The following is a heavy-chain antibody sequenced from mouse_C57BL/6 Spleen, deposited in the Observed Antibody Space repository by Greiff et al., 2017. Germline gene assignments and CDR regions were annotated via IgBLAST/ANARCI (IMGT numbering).Heavy chain of an antibody. Sequence: VQLQQSGPELVKPGASVKISCKASGYTFTDYYMNWVKQSHGKSLEWIGDINPNNGGTSYNQKFKGKATLTVDKSSSTAYMELRSLTSEDSAVYYCARLPSYYSNYVPLDYWGQGTTLTVSS. CDR1: GYTFTDYY. CDR2: INPNNGGT. J-gene: IGHJ2*01. CDR3: ARLPSYYSNYVPLDY. D-gene: IGHD2-5*01. V-gene: IGHV1-26*01.